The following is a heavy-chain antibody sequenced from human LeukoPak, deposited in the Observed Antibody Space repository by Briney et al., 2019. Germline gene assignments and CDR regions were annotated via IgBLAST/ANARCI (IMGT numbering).Heavy chain of an antibody. D-gene: IGHD3-3*01. CDR1: GGSFSGYY. CDR3: ASARGDFWRGYYPWDY. V-gene: IGHV4-34*01. CDR2: INHSGST. J-gene: IGHJ4*02. Sequence: SETLSLTCAVYGGSFSGYYWSWIRQPPGKGLEWIGEINHSGSTNYNPSLKSRVTISVDTSKNQFSLKLSSVTAADTAVYYCASARGDFWRGYYPWDYWGQGTLVTVSS.